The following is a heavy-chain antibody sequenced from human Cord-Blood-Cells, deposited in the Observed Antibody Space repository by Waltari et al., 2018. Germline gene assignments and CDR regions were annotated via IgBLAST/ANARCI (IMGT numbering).Heavy chain of an antibody. CDR1: GYTFTSYA. CDR3: ARGIAVAGTRAFDI. Sequence: QVQLVQSGAEVKKPGASVQVSCKASGYTFTSYAMHWVRQAPGQRLEWMGWINAGNGNTKSSQKFQGRVTITRDTSASTAYMELSSLRAEDTAVYYCARGIAVAGTRAFDIWGQGTMVTVSS. D-gene: IGHD6-19*01. J-gene: IGHJ3*02. V-gene: IGHV1-3*01. CDR2: INAGNGNT.